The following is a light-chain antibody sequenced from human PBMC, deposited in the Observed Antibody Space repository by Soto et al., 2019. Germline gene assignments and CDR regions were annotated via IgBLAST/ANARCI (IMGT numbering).Light chain of an antibody. CDR3: QQYNKWPLFS. V-gene: IGKV3-15*01. Sequence: EIVMTQSPATLSVSPGERATLSCRSSQSVSSNLAWYQQRPGQAPRLLIYGASTRATGIPARFSGSGSETEFTLNISSLTSEDFAVYYCQQYNKWPLFSFGPRTRVDIK. CDR1: QSVSSN. J-gene: IGKJ3*01. CDR2: GAS.